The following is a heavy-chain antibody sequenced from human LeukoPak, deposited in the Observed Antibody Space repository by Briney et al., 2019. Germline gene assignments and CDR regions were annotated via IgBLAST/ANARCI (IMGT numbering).Heavy chain of an antibody. J-gene: IGHJ4*02. D-gene: IGHD6-13*01. CDR3: ARDVAAAGYPDY. CDR2: ISSSSSYI. CDR1: GFTFSSFW. Sequence: GGSLRLSCAASGFTFSSFWMHWVRQAPGKGLEWVSSISSSSSYIYYADSVKGRFTISRDNAKNSLYLQMNSLRAEDTAVYYCARDVAAAGYPDYWGQGTLVTVSS. V-gene: IGHV3-21*01.